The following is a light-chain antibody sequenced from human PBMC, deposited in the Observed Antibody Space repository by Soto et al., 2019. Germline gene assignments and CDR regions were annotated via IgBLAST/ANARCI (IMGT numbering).Light chain of an antibody. J-gene: IGLJ3*02. CDR3: SSYTSSQAV. V-gene: IGLV2-14*01. CDR2: DVS. Sequence: QSVLTQPASVSGSPGQSITISCTGTSSDVGGYNYVSWYQQHPGKAPKLMIYDVSNRPSGVSNRFSGSKSGNTASLTISGLQAEDEADYYCSSYTSSQAVFGGGTQLTVL. CDR1: SSDVGGYNY.